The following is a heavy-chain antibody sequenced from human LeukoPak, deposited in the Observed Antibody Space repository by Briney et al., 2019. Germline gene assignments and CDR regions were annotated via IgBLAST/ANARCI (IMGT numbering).Heavy chain of an antibody. CDR1: GFTFSSYS. J-gene: IGHJ5*02. Sequence: GGSLRLSCAASGFTFSSYSMNWVRQAPGKGLEWVSSISSSSSYIYYADSVKGRFTISRDNAKNSLYLQMNSLRAEDTAVYYCARGAPGLHNWFDPWGQGTLVTVSS. CDR2: ISSSSSYI. V-gene: IGHV3-21*01. D-gene: IGHD5/OR15-5a*01. CDR3: ARGAPGLHNWFDP.